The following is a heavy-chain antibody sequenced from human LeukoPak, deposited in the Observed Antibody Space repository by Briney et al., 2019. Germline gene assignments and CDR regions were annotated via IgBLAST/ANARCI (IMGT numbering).Heavy chain of an antibody. Sequence: PGGSLRPSCAASGFTFSSSSISWVRQAPGKGLEWVSAITDAVGSTHYADSVKGRFTISSDNSKNTVYLQMNSLRPEDIAVYYCAKEIFSGLLYIDYWGQGTLVTVSS. V-gene: IGHV3-23*01. J-gene: IGHJ4*02. CDR2: ITDAVGST. CDR1: GFTFSSSS. CDR3: AKEIFSGLLYIDY. D-gene: IGHD5-12*01.